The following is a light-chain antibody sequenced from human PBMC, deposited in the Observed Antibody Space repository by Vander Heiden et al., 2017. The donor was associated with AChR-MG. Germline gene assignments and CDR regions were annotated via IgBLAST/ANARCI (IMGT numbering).Light chain of an antibody. CDR1: QRVGSNY. J-gene: IGKJ1*01. CDR3: HQYGNSPWT. Sequence: EIVLTQSPDTLSLSPGEGATLSCRASQRVGSNYLAWYQQKPGQAPRLLIYGASTRAAGTPERFTGSRSGIDFTLTITRLEPEDFAVYHCHQYGNSPWTFGQGTTVEV. V-gene: IGKV3-20*01. CDR2: GAS.